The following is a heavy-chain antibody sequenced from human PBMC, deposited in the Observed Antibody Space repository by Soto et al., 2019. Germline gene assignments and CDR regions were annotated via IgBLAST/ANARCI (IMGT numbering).Heavy chain of an antibody. CDR2: ISYDGSNK. Sequence: PGGSLSLSCAASGFTFSSYGMHWVRQAPGKGLEWVAVISYDGSNKYYADSVKGRFTISRDNSKNTLYLQMNSLRAEDTAVYYCAKDRRPWGAAADPYYYYGMDVWGQGTTVTVSS. D-gene: IGHD6-13*01. CDR3: AKDRRPWGAAADPYYYYGMDV. V-gene: IGHV3-30*18. J-gene: IGHJ6*02. CDR1: GFTFSSYG.